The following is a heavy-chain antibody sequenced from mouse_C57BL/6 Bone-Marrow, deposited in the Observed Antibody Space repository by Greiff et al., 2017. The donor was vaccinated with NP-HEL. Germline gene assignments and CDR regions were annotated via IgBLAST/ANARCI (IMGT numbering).Heavy chain of an antibody. CDR3: TRDRGFAY. J-gene: IGHJ3*01. CDR2: ISSGGDYS. Sequence: EVKLMESGEGLVKPGGSLKLSCAASGFTFSSYAMSWVRQTPEKRLGWVAYISSGGDYSYYADTVKGRFTISRDNARNTLYLQMSSLKSEDKAMYYCTRDRGFAYWGQGTLVTVSA. V-gene: IGHV5-9-1*02. CDR1: GFTFSSYA.